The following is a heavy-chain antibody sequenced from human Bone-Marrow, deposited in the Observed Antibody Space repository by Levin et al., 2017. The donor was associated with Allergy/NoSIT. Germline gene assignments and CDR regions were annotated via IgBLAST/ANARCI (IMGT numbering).Heavy chain of an antibody. CDR3: ARHKASGWGGLHYFGMDV. CDR1: GGSISSSSYL. Sequence: PSETLSLTCNVSGGSISSSSYLWGWIRQPPGQGLEWIGNTYYNGAAFYNPSLKSRVSISVDTSKNQFSLRLSSVSAADTAVYYCARHKASGWGGLHYFGMDVWGQGTTVIVSS. V-gene: IGHV4-39*01. J-gene: IGHJ6*02. CDR2: TYYNGAA. D-gene: IGHD6-19*01.